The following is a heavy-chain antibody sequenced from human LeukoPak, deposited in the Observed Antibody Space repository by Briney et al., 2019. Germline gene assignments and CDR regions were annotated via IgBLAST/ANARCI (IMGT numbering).Heavy chain of an antibody. D-gene: IGHD4-23*01. CDR3: ARGLRWPNAQ. CDR2: INHSGST. Sequence: PSETLSLTCAVYGGSFSGYFWSWIRQPPGKGLEWIGEINHSGSTNYNPSLKSRVTISVDTSKNQFSLKLSSVTAADTAVYYCARGLRWPNAQWGQGTLVTVSS. J-gene: IGHJ4*02. V-gene: IGHV4-34*01. CDR1: GGSFSGYF.